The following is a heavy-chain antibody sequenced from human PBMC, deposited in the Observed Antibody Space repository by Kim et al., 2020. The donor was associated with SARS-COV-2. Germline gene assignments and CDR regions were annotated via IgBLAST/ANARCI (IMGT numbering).Heavy chain of an antibody. V-gene: IGHV4-59*01. D-gene: IGHD5-12*01. Sequence: YNPSLKSRVTISVDTSKNQFSLKLSSVTAADTAVYYCARVGKVATIDFDYWGQGTLVTVSS. CDR3: ARVGKVATIDFDY. J-gene: IGHJ4*02.